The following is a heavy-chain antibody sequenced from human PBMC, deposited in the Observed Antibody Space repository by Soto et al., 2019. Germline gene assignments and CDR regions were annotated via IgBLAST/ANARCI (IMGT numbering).Heavy chain of an antibody. CDR1: GYTFTSYG. Sequence: ASVKVSCKASGYTFTSYGISWVRQAPGQGLEWMGWISAYNGNTNYAQKLQGRVTMTTDTSTSTAYMELRSLRSDDTAVYYCASFDFWSGPPGGMDVWGQGTTVTVSS. CDR2: ISAYNGNT. J-gene: IGHJ6*02. V-gene: IGHV1-18*01. D-gene: IGHD3-3*01. CDR3: ASFDFWSGPPGGMDV.